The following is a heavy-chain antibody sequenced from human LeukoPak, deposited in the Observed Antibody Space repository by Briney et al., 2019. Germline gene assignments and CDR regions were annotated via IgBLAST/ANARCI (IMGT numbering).Heavy chain of an antibody. CDR2: IVVGSGNT. CDR1: GFTFTSSA. CDR3: AADPCSGGSCYAYYYYYGMDV. V-gene: IGHV1-58*02. D-gene: IGHD2-15*01. J-gene: IGHJ6*02. Sequence: GTSVKVSCKASGFTFTSSAMQWVRQARGQRLEWIGWIVVGSGNTNYAQKFQERVTITRDMSTSTAYMELGSLRSEDTAVYYCAADPCSGGSCYAYYYYYGMDVWGQGTTVTVSS.